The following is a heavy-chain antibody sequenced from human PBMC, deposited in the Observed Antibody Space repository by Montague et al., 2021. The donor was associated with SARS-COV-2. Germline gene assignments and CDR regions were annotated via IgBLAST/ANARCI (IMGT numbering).Heavy chain of an antibody. Sequence: SETLSLTCTVSGGSISSSSYYWGWIRQPPGKGLEWIGSIYYSGSTYYNPSLKSRVTISVDTSKNQFSLKLSSVTAADTAVYYCAREADYYGSSGYYGGGYYYYYGMDVWGQGTTVTVSS. CDR3: AREADYYGSSGYYGGGYYYYYGMDV. CDR1: GGSISSSSYY. D-gene: IGHD3-22*01. V-gene: IGHV4-39*02. CDR2: IYYSGST. J-gene: IGHJ6*02.